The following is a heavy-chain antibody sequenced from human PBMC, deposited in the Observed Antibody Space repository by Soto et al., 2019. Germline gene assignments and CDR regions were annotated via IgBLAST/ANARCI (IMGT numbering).Heavy chain of an antibody. J-gene: IGHJ6*02. CDR3: ARDFNDYVWGSYRYYYYGMDV. D-gene: IGHD3-16*01. CDR1: GFTFSSYG. CDR2: IWYDGSNK. V-gene: IGHV3-33*01. Sequence: GGSLRLSCAASGFTFSSYGMHWVRQAPGKGLEWVAVIWYDGSNKYYADSVKGRFTISRDNTKNTLYLQMNSLRAEDTAVYYCARDFNDYVWGSYRYYYYGMDVWGQGTTVTVSS.